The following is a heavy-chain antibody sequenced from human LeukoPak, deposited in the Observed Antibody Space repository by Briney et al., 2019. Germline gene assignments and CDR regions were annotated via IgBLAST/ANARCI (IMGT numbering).Heavy chain of an antibody. V-gene: IGHV4-34*01. CDR1: GGSFSGYY. CDR2: INHSGST. J-gene: IGHJ4*02. Sequence: SETLSLTCAVYGGSFSGYYWSWIRQPPGKGLEWIGEINHSGSTKYNPSLKSRVTISVDTSKKQFSLKLSSVTAADTAVYYCARGLFYCSSTSCYYTYFDYWGQGTLVTVSS. CDR3: ARGLFYCSSTSCYYTYFDY. D-gene: IGHD2-2*01.